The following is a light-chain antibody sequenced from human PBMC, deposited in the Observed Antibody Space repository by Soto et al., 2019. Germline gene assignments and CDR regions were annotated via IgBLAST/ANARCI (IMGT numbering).Light chain of an antibody. V-gene: IGKV1-39*01. Sequence: DIQMTQSPSSLSASVGDRVTITCRASQSISSYLNWYQQKPGKAPKLLIYAASSLRSGVPSRFSGSGSGTDFTLTIISLQPEDFATYYCRQRYSTPRGTFGQGTKLEIK. J-gene: IGKJ2*02. CDR3: RQRYSTPRGT. CDR2: AAS. CDR1: QSISSY.